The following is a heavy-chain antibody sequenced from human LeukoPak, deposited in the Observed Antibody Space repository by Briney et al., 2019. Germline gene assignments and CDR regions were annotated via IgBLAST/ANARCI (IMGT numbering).Heavy chain of an antibody. V-gene: IGHV3-30*04. CDR3: ARARYQLPRPGFGGSVAGSTYFDY. Sequence: GGSLRLSCAASGFTFSSYAMHWVRQAPGKGLEWVAVISYDGSNKYYADSVKGRFTTSRDNSKNTLYLQMNSLRAEDTAVYYCARARYQLPRPGFGGSVAGSTYFDYWGQGTLVTVSS. J-gene: IGHJ4*02. CDR2: ISYDGSNK. D-gene: IGHD2-2*01. CDR1: GFTFSSYA.